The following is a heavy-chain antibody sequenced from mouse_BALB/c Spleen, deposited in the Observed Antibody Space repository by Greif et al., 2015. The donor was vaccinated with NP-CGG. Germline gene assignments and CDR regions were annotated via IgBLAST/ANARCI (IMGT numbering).Heavy chain of an antibody. CDR1: GSTFTGYW. J-gene: IGHJ3*01. V-gene: IGHV1S22*01. CDR3: TGYDFAY. CDR2: IYPGSGSP. Sequence: GSGLVRPGASVTLSCKASGSTFTGYWMHWVKQRHGQGLEWVGDIYPGSGSPNYDGKFKSKDTLTGDTATSTAYTPLSSLTSEGSAVYHCTGYDFAYWGQGTLVTVSA. D-gene: IGHD2-14*01.